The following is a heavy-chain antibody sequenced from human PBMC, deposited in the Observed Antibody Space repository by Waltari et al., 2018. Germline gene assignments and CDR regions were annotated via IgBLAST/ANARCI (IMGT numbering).Heavy chain of an antibody. CDR2: ISYDGSNK. CDR1: GFTFSSYA. D-gene: IGHD3-22*01. V-gene: IGHV3-30-3*01. Sequence: SLRLSCAASGFTFSSYAMHWVRQAPGKGLEWVAVISYDGSNKYYADSVKGRFTISRDNSKNTLYLQMNSLRAEDTAVYYCARAGSGYSPGAFDIWGQGTMVTVSS. CDR3: ARAGSGYSPGAFDI. J-gene: IGHJ3*02.